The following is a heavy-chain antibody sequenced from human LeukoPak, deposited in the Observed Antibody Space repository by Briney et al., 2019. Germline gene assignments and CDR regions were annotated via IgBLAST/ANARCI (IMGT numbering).Heavy chain of an antibody. CDR2: INHSGST. CDR3: ARGYSSSWYYYYYYMDV. Sequence: SETLSLTCAVYGGSFSGYYWSWIRQPPGKGLEWIGEINHSGSTNYNPSLKSRVTISVDTSKNQFSLKLSSVTAADTAVYYCARGYSSSWYYYYYYMDVWGKGTTVTISS. D-gene: IGHD6-13*01. J-gene: IGHJ6*03. V-gene: IGHV4-34*01. CDR1: GGSFSGYY.